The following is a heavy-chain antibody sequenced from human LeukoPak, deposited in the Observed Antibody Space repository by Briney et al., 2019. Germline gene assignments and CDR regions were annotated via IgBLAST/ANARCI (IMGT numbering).Heavy chain of an antibody. CDR3: ARAYCGGDCYSGVDRGTHYYFDY. Sequence: GGSLRLSCAASGFTFSSYSMNWVRQAPGKELEWVSSISSSSSYIYYADSVKGRFTISRDNAKNSLYLQMNSLRAEDTAVYYCARAYCGGDCYSGVDRGTHYYFDYWGQGTLVTVSS. CDR2: ISSSSSYI. CDR1: GFTFSSYS. D-gene: IGHD2-21*02. J-gene: IGHJ4*02. V-gene: IGHV3-21*01.